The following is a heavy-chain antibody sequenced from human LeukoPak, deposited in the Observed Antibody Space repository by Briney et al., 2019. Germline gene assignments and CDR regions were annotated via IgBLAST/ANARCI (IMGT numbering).Heavy chain of an antibody. J-gene: IGHJ5*02. CDR1: GLTFSTFS. V-gene: IGHV3-21*01. Sequence: KPGESLRLSCAALGLTFSTFSMNWIRQAPGKGLEWVSSISGSTTYIFYADSVEGRFTISRDNAKNLEYLQMNSLRAEDTAVYYCASFETVSATSFDPWGQGTLVTVSS. CDR3: ASFETVSATSFDP. D-gene: IGHD5/OR15-5a*01. CDR2: ISGSTTYI.